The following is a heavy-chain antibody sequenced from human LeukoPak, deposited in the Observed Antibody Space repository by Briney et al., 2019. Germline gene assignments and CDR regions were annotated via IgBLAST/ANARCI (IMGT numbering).Heavy chain of an antibody. Sequence: KPSETLSLTCTVSGGSLTSPTYFQWSWIRQPPGKGLEWIAYIYYSGSTYSNPSLKSRVTISVDTSKNQFSLKLSSVTAADTAVYYCARVMVRGVIDYWGQGTLVTVSS. J-gene: IGHJ4*02. CDR2: IYYSGST. CDR3: ARVMVRGVIDY. V-gene: IGHV4-30-4*08. CDR1: GGSLTSPTYF. D-gene: IGHD3-10*01.